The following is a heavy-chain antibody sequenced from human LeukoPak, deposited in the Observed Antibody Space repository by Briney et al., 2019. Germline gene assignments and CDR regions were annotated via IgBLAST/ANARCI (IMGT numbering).Heavy chain of an antibody. CDR2: IYYSGST. Sequence: SETLSLTCTVSGGPISSYYWSWIRQPPGKGLEWIGYIYYSGSTNYNPSLKSRVTISVDTSKNQFSLKLSSVTAADTAVYYCARAKLLVYYYYMDVWGKGTTVTVSS. CDR3: ARAKLLVYYYYMDV. J-gene: IGHJ6*03. V-gene: IGHV4-59*01. D-gene: IGHD3-10*01. CDR1: GGPISSYY.